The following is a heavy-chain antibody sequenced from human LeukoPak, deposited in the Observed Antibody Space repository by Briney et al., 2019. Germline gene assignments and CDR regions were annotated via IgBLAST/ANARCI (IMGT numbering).Heavy chain of an antibody. J-gene: IGHJ5*02. CDR1: GFTFSSYG. Sequence: GGTLRLSCAASGFTFSSYGMSWVRQAPGKGLEWVSTISGSGVTTYYADSVKGRFTISRDDAKNSLYLQMNSLRAEDTAVYYCVREKREYHNWFDPWGQGTLVTVSS. V-gene: IGHV3-23*01. CDR3: VREKREYHNWFDP. D-gene: IGHD2-2*01. CDR2: ISGSGVTT.